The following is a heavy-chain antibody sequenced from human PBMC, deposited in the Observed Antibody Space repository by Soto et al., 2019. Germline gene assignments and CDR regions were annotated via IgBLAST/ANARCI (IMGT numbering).Heavy chain of an antibody. D-gene: IGHD6-19*01. CDR2: ISGSGGST. Sequence: EVQLLESGGGLVQPGGSLRLSCAASGCTFSSYAMSWVRQAPGKWLEWVSAISGSGGSTYYADSVKGWFTISRDNSKNTLYLQVNSLRAEDTAVYYCAKHPLGDSRGWSYVRGYFDLWGRGTLVTVSS. CDR3: AKHPLGDSRGWSYVRGYFDL. V-gene: IGHV3-23*01. J-gene: IGHJ2*01. CDR1: GCTFSSYA.